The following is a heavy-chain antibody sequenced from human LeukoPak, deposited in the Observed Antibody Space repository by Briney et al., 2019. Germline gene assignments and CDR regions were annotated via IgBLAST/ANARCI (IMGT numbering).Heavy chain of an antibody. CDR2: INPSGGGT. D-gene: IGHD6-19*01. V-gene: IGHV1-46*01. CDR3: IQSSGYSQGLDY. CDR1: GYTFTSYY. J-gene: IGHJ4*02. Sequence: ASVKVSCKASGYTFTSYYMHWVRQAPGQGLEWMGIINPSGGGTSYAQKFQGRVTMTRDTSTSTVYMELSSLRSEDTAVYYCIQSSGYSQGLDYWGQETLVTVSS.